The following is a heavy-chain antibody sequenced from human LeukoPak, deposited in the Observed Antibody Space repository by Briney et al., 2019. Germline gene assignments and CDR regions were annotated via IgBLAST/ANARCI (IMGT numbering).Heavy chain of an antibody. Sequence: SETLSLTCTVSGGSISSGGYYWSWIRQHPGKGLEWIGYIYYSGSTYYNPSLKSRVTISVDTSKNQFSLKLSSVTAADTAVYYCARLLYYYDSSGYTNDAFDIWGQGTMVTVSS. V-gene: IGHV4-31*03. J-gene: IGHJ3*02. CDR3: ARLLYYYDSSGYTNDAFDI. CDR1: GGSISSGGYY. CDR2: IYYSGST. D-gene: IGHD3-22*01.